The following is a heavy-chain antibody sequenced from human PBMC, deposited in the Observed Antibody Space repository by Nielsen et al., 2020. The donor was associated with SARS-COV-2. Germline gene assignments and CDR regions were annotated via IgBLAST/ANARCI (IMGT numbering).Heavy chain of an antibody. CDR2: IYYSGST. V-gene: IGHV4-31*03. CDR3: ARDPLSGFFYFDY. CDR1: GGSISSGGYY. D-gene: IGHD3-10*01. J-gene: IGHJ4*02. Sequence: SETLSLTCTVSGGSISSGGYYWSWIRQHPGKGLEWIGYIYYSGSTYYNPSLKSRVTISVDTSKNQFSLKLSSVTAADTAVYYCARDPLSGFFYFDYWGQGTLVTVSS.